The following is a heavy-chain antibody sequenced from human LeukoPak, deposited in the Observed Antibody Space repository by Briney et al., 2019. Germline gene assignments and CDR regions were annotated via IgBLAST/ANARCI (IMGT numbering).Heavy chain of an antibody. CDR2: INHSGST. Sequence: PSETLSLTCAVYGGSFSGYYWSWIRQPPGKGLEWIGEINHSGSTNYNPSLKSRVTISVDTSKNQFSLKLSSVTAADTAVYYCASERSGAFDIWGQGTMVTVSS. V-gene: IGHV4-34*01. D-gene: IGHD1-1*01. CDR1: GGSFSGYY. J-gene: IGHJ3*02. CDR3: ASERSGAFDI.